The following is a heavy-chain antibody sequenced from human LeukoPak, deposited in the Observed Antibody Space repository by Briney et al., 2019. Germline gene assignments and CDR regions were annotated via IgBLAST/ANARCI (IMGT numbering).Heavy chain of an antibody. CDR1: GGSISSSSYY. Sequence: SETPSLTCTVSGGSISSSSYYWGWTRQPPGKGLEWIGSIYYSGSTYYTPSLKSPVTISVDTSKNQFSLKLSSVTAADTAVYYCAAQGPYSSSRPYAFDIWGQGTMVTVSS. J-gene: IGHJ3*02. CDR3: AAQGPYSSSRPYAFDI. CDR2: IYYSGST. D-gene: IGHD6-6*01. V-gene: IGHV4-39*05.